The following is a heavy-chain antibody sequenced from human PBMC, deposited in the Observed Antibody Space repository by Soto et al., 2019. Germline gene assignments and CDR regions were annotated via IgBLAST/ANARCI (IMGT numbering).Heavy chain of an antibody. CDR2: IWYDGSNK. Sequence: QVQLVESGGGVVQPGRSLRLSCAASGFTFSSYGMHWVRQAPGKGLEWVAVIWYDGSNKYYADSVKGRFTISRDNSKNTRELQTNSLRAEGTAVEYGARESPPNWNDGGFDPRRQGTLVTVSS. CDR3: ARESPPNWNDGGFDP. D-gene: IGHD1-1*01. J-gene: IGHJ5*02. CDR1: GFTFSSYG. V-gene: IGHV3-33*01.